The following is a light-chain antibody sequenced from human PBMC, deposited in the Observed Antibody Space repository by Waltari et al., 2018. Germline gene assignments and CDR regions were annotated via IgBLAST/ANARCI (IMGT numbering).Light chain of an antibody. CDR2: AAS. Sequence: AIQLPQSPPSLSASVGDRVSITCRASQGIRSAFAWYQPKPGKPPNLLIYAASELESGVPSRFRGSGSGTYFTLTISSLQPEDFATYYCQQFNNYPLTFGGGTKVEIK. CDR3: QQFNNYPLT. J-gene: IGKJ4*01. V-gene: IGKV1D-13*01. CDR1: QGIRSA.